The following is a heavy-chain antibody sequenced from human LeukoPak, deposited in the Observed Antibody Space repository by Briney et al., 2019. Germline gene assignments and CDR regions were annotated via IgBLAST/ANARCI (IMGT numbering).Heavy chain of an antibody. CDR2: IYYSGST. J-gene: IGHJ4*02. CDR3: ARVVRGSYGIDY. CDR1: GGSISSYY. Sequence: PSETLSLTCTVSGGSISSYYWSRIRQHPGKGLEWIGYIYYSGSTYYNPSLKSRVTISVDTSKNQFSLKLSSVTAADTAVYYCARVVRGSYGIDYWGQGTLVTVSS. D-gene: IGHD3-3*01. V-gene: IGHV4-59*06.